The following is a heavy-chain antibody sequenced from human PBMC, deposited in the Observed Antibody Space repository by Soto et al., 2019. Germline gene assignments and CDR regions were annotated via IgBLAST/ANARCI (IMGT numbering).Heavy chain of an antibody. CDR3: ARVVTGPSLGPLRFDY. V-gene: IGHV4-31*03. CDR1: GGSISSGGYY. D-gene: IGHD7-27*01. Sequence: TSETLSLTCTVSGGSISSGGYYWSWIRQHPGKGLEWIGYIYYSGSTYYNPSLKSRVTISVDTSKNQFSLKLSSVTAADTAVYYCARVVTGPSLGPLRFDYWGQGTLVTVSS. J-gene: IGHJ4*02. CDR2: IYYSGST.